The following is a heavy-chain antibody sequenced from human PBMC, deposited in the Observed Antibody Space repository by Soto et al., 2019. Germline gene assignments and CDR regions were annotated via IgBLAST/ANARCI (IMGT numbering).Heavy chain of an antibody. CDR3: ARGGDGYHYYGMDV. Sequence: GGSLRLSCVASGFTFSGYALHWVRQAPGKGLEWVALISYDGRNEYQAEAVKGRFTISRDNSKNTVYLEMNNLRAEDTAVYYCARGGDGYHYYGMDVWGQGTAVTVSS. V-gene: IGHV3-30*04. J-gene: IGHJ6*02. CDR1: GFTFSGYA. CDR2: ISYDGRNE.